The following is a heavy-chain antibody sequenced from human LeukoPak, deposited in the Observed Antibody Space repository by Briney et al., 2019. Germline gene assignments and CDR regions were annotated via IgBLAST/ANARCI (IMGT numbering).Heavy chain of an antibody. CDR2: IYYRGGT. Sequence: SETLSLTCIVSGGSISNYYWTWIRQPPGKALEWIGYIYYRGGTNYNPSLRSRVTMSVDTSKHQFSLRLNSVTSADTAVYYCARVGDYYEGIDYWGQGTLVTVSS. D-gene: IGHD3-3*01. CDR3: ARVGDYYEGIDY. V-gene: IGHV4-59*01. CDR1: GGSISNYY. J-gene: IGHJ4*02.